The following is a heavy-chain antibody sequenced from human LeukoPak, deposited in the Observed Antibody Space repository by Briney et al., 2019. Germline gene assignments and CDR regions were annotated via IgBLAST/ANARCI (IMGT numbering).Heavy chain of an antibody. V-gene: IGHV3-48*04. J-gene: IGHJ3*02. CDR1: GFSFSTYT. D-gene: IGHD2-15*01. Sequence: GGSLRLSCVASGFSFSTYTMNWVRQAPGKGLEWVSYISSGSMTIYYADSVKGRFTISRDNANNSLYLRMNSLRAEDTAVYYCARTYCSGGNCYLGDAFDIWGQGTMVTVSS. CDR3: ARTYCSGGNCYLGDAFDI. CDR2: ISSGSMTI.